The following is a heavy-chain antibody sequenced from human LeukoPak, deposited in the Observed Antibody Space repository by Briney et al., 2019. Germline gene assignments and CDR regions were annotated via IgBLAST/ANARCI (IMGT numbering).Heavy chain of an antibody. V-gene: IGHV4-59*01. Sequence: ETLSLTCTVSGGSISSYYWSWIRQPPGKGLEWIGYIYYTGSTNYNPSLKIRVTISVDTSKNQFSLKLSSVTAADTAVYYCARDSFVGAGANWFDPWGQGTLVTVSS. D-gene: IGHD1-26*01. CDR2: IYYTGST. CDR1: GGSISSYY. CDR3: ARDSFVGAGANWFDP. J-gene: IGHJ5*02.